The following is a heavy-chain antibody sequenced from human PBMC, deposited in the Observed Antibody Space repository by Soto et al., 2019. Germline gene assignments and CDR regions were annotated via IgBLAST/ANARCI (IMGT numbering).Heavy chain of an antibody. J-gene: IGHJ3*01. CDR3: AKGRGASQKDAFDF. V-gene: IGHV3-9*01. Sequence: EVQLVESGGGLVQPGRSLRLSCAASGFTFDDYAIHWVRQAPGKGLEWVSSISWNSGSIGYADSVKGRFTISRDKAKKSLYLQMNSLRAEDTALYYCAKGRGASQKDAFDFWGQGTMVTVSS. D-gene: IGHD1-26*01. CDR1: GFTFDDYA. CDR2: ISWNSGSI.